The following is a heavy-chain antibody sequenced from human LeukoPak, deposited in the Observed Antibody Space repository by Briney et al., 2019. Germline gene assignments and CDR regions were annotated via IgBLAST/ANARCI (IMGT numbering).Heavy chain of an antibody. J-gene: IGHJ4*01. V-gene: IGHV3-30*12. CDR2: IWSDGSNR. D-gene: IGHD4-11*01. CDR3: ARDAQRGFDYSNSLKY. CDR1: GFIFRHYG. Sequence: GGSLRLSCAASGFIFRHYGMHWVRQAPGKGLEWVAVIWSDGSNRFYAGSVKGRFTISRDNSQNTVFLQMNSLRAEDTAMYYCARDAQRGFDYSNSLKYWGHGTLVTVSS.